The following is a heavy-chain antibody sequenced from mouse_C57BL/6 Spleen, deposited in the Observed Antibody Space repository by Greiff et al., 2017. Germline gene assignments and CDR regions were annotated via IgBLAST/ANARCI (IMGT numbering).Heavy chain of an antibody. V-gene: IGHV1-69*01. CDR3: ARSPITTVPYFDY. CDR2: IDPSDSYT. CDR1: GYTFTSYW. Sequence: QVQLQQPGAELVMPGASVKLSCKASGYTFTSYWMHWVKQRPGQGLEWIGEIDPSDSYTNYNQKFKGKSTLTVDKSSSTAYMQLSSLTSEDSAVYYCARSPITTVPYFDYWGQGTTLTVSS. J-gene: IGHJ2*01. D-gene: IGHD1-1*01.